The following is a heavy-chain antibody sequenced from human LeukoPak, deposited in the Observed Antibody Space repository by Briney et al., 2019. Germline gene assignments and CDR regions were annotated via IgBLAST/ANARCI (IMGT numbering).Heavy chain of an antibody. Sequence: GGSLRLSCAASGFTSSSYAMSWVRQAPGKGLEWVSAISGSGGSTYYADSVKGRFTISRDNSKNTLYLQMNSLRAEDTAVYYCAKDSSEYSSPSYLDYWGQGTLVTVSS. D-gene: IGHD6-6*01. CDR3: AKDSSEYSSPSYLDY. CDR1: GFTSSSYA. CDR2: ISGSGGST. V-gene: IGHV3-23*01. J-gene: IGHJ4*02.